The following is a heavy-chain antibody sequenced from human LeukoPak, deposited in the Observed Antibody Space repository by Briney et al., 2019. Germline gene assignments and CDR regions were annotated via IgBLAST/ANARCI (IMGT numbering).Heavy chain of an antibody. D-gene: IGHD3-16*02. J-gene: IGHJ4*02. CDR3: ARGSVIRVWGSYRYKELDY. V-gene: IGHV1-69*05. CDR1: GYTFTSYG. Sequence: GASVKVSCKASGYTFTSYGISWVRQAPGQGLEWMGGIIPIFGTANYAQKFQGRVTITTDESTSTAYMELSSLRSEDTAVYYCARGSVIRVWGSYRYKELDYWGQGTLVTVSS. CDR2: IIPIFGTA.